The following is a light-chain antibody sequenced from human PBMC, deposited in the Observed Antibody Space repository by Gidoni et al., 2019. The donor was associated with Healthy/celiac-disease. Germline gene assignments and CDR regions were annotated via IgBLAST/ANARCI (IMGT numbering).Light chain of an antibody. Sequence: QSALTQPASVSGSPGPSITISCTGTSSDVGGYNYVSRYQQHPGKAPKLMIYDVSNRPSGVSNRFSGSKSGNTASLTISGLQAEDEADYYCSSYTSSSSWVFGGGTKLTVL. CDR2: DVS. CDR1: SSDVGGYNY. J-gene: IGLJ3*02. CDR3: SSYTSSSSWV. V-gene: IGLV2-14*03.